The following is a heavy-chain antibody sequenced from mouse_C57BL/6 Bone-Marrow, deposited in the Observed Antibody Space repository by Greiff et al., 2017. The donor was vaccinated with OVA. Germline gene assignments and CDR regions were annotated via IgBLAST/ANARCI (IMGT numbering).Heavy chain of an antibody. J-gene: IGHJ2*01. CDR2: IDPNSGGT. CDR3: ASHYGSSFYFDY. Sequence: VQLQQPGAELVKPGASVKLSCKASGYTFTSYWMHWVKQRPGRGLEWIGRIDPNSGGTKYNEKFKSKATLTVDTSSSTAYMQLSSLTSEDSAVYYCASHYGSSFYFDYWGQGTTLTVSS. V-gene: IGHV1-62-3*01. D-gene: IGHD1-1*01. CDR1: GYTFTSYW.